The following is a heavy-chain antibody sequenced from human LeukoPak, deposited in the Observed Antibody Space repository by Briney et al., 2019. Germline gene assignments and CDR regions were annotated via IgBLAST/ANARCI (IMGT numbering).Heavy chain of an antibody. CDR2: IYSGGST. Sequence: GSLRLSCAASGFTVSSNYMSWVRQAPGKGLEWVSVIYSGGSTYYADSVKGRFTISRDNSKNTLYLQMNSLRAEDTAVYYCARGVTIFGVANMWAFDIWGQGTMVTVSS. CDR1: GFTVSSNY. V-gene: IGHV3-66*01. D-gene: IGHD3-3*01. J-gene: IGHJ3*02. CDR3: ARGVTIFGVANMWAFDI.